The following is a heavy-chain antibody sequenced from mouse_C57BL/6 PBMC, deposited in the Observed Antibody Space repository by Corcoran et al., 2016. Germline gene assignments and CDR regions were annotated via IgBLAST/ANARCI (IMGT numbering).Heavy chain of an antibody. CDR3: ARRLYGSSYRFAD. CDR2: IYWDDDK. Sequence: QVTLKESGPGILQSSQTLSLTCSFSGFSLSTSGMGVSWIRQPSGKGLEWLAHIYWDDDKRSNPSLKSRLTISKDTSRKQVFLNITSVDSADTATYYCARRLYGSSYRFADWGQGSLVTAFA. D-gene: IGHD1-1*01. J-gene: IGHJ3*01. CDR1: GFSLSTSGMG. V-gene: IGHV8-12*01.